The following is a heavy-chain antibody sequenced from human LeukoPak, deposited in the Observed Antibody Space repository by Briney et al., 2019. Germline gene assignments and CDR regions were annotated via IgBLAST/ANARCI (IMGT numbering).Heavy chain of an antibody. CDR1: GFTFSSYA. Sequence: PGGSLRLSCAASGFTFSSYAMHWVRQAPGKGLEYVSAISSNGGSTSYANSVKGRFTISRDNSKNTLYLQMGSLRAEDMAVYYCARDNRDVTDAFDIWGQGTLVTVSS. CDR2: ISSNGGST. CDR3: ARDNRDVTDAFDI. V-gene: IGHV3-64*01. D-gene: IGHD3-10*01. J-gene: IGHJ3*02.